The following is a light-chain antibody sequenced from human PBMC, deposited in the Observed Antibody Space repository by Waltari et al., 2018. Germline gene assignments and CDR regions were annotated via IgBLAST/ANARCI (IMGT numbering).Light chain of an antibody. V-gene: IGKV1-17*01. CDR1: QGISNY. Sequence: DIQMSQSPSSLSASFGDRVTIPCRASQGISNYLNWYQQKPGRAPRLLIYNTNNLPSGVPSRFSGSGSGTEFTLTISSLQPEDFASYYCQQGNSLPYSFGQGTNVEIK. CDR2: NTN. J-gene: IGKJ2*03. CDR3: QQGNSLPYS.